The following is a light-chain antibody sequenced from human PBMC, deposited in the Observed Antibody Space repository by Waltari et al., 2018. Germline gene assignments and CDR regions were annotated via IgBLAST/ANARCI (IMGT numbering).Light chain of an antibody. CDR3: YSYAGSNTFV. CDR1: SSDVGSYNL. CDR2: EGS. J-gene: IGLJ2*01. V-gene: IGLV2-23*03. Sequence: QSALTQPASVSGSPGQSITISCTGTSSDVGSYNLVSCYQQHQGKAPKLVIYEGSKRPSGVSNRFSGSKSGNTASLTISGLQAEDEADYYCYSYAGSNTFVFGGGTKLTVL.